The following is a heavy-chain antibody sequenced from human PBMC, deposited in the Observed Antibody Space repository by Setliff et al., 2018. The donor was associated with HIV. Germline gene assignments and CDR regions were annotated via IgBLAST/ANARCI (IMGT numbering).Heavy chain of an antibody. Sequence: ASVKVSCKTSGYTFTGYHMHWVRQAPGQGLEWMGWINPNSGGTIYAQKFQDRVTMTRDTSSSTAYIELSRLRSDDTAVYYCATGRDSSGYYFLADYWGRGTLVTVS. CDR3: ATGRDSSGYYFLADY. CDR1: GYTFTGYH. V-gene: IGHV1-2*02. J-gene: IGHJ4*02. D-gene: IGHD3-22*01. CDR2: INPNSGGT.